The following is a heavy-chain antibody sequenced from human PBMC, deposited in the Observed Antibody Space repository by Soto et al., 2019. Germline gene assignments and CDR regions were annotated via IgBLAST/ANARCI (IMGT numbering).Heavy chain of an antibody. D-gene: IGHD2-15*01. V-gene: IGHV4-59*01. J-gene: IGHJ5*02. Sequence: SENLTLTHTGSGASISTYYRSWIRQPPGEGLEWIGYISYSGSTNYNPSLKSRVTISFDASKNEISLQVRSATAADAAVYYCARDLKEYCSDGKCNWFDPWGQGTLVTVS. CDR2: ISYSGST. CDR3: ARDLKEYCSDGKCNWFDP. CDR1: GASISTYY.